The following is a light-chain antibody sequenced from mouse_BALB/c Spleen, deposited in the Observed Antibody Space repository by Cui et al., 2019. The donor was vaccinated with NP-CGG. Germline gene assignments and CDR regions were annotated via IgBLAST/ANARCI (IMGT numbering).Light chain of an antibody. CDR1: TGAVTTSNY. CDR3: ALWYSNHWV. CDR2: GTN. J-gene: IGLJ1*01. Sequence: VVTQESALTTSPGETVTLTCRSSTGAVTTSNYANWVQEKPDHLFTGLIGGTNNRAPGVPARFSGSLIGDKAALIITGAQTEDEAIYFCALWYSNHWVFGGGTKLTVL. V-gene: IGLV1*01.